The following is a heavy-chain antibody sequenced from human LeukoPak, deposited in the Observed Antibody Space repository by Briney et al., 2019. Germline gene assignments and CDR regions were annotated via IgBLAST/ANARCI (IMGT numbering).Heavy chain of an antibody. D-gene: IGHD6-19*01. CDR3: ATLSSGWAFDY. Sequence: ASAKVSGKASGYTFTGYYMHWVRQAPGQGLEWMGWINPNSGGTNYAQKFQGRVTMTRDTSISTAYMELSRLRSDDTAVYYCATLSSGWAFDYWGQGTLVTVSS. CDR1: GYTFTGYY. J-gene: IGHJ4*02. CDR2: INPNSGGT. V-gene: IGHV1-2*02.